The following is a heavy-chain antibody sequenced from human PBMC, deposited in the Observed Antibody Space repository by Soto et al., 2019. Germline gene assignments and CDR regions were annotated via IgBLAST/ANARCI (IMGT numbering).Heavy chain of an antibody. Sequence: KPSETLSLTCSVSGGSISSGDYYWSWIRQPPGKGLEWIGYIYYSGITYYSPSLKSRVSISVDTSKKQFSLKLSSVTAADAAVYYCARVQWLTSQGTYAFDIWGQGTMVTVSS. V-gene: IGHV4-30-4*01. CDR1: GGSISSGDYY. CDR3: ARVQWLTSQGTYAFDI. J-gene: IGHJ3*02. D-gene: IGHD6-19*01. CDR2: IYYSGIT.